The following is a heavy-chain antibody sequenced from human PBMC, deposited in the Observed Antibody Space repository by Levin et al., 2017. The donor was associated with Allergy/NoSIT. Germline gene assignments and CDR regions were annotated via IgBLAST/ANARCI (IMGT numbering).Heavy chain of an antibody. CDR3: ARLRYCSSTSCYMDGMDV. CDR1: GYSFTSYW. CDR2: IYPGDSDT. V-gene: IGHV5-51*01. Sequence: GESLKISCKGSGYSFTSYWIGWVRQMPGKGLEWMGIIYPGDSDTRYSPSFQGQVTISADKSISTAYLQWSSLKASDTAMYYCARLRYCSSTSCYMDGMDVWGQGTTVTVSS. J-gene: IGHJ6*02. D-gene: IGHD2-2*02.